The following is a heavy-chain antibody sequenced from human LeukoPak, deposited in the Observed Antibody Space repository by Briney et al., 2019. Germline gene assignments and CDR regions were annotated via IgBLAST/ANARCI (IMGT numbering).Heavy chain of an antibody. V-gene: IGHV3-11*01. CDR2: ISSSGSTI. CDR1: GFTFGDYY. J-gene: IGHJ6*03. Sequence: GGSLRLSCAASGFTFGDYYMSWIRQAPGKGLEWVSYISSSGSTIYYADSVKGRFTISRDNAKNSLYLQMNSLRAEDTAVYYCARDDYYYYMDVWGKGTTVTVSS. CDR3: ARDDYYYYMDV.